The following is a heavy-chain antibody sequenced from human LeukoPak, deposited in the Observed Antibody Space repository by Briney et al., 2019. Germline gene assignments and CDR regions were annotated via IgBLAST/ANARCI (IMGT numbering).Heavy chain of an antibody. CDR3: AKDHPPYGDYYYGMDV. CDR1: GFTFSSYG. J-gene: IGHJ6*02. Sequence: GRSLRLSCAASGFTFSSYGIHWVRQAPGKGREWVSFISYDGGNTHYADSVKGRYTFSRDNSKNTVYLQMSSLRAEDTAVYYCAKDHPPYGDYYYGMDVWGQGTTVTVSS. CDR2: ISYDGGNT. D-gene: IGHD4-17*01. V-gene: IGHV3-30*18.